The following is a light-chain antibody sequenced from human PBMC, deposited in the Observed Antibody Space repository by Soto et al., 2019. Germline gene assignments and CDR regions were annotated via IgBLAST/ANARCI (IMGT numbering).Light chain of an antibody. Sequence: QSALTQPPSASGSPGQSVTISCTGTSSDVGAYNSVSWYQQHPGKAPRLMIYEVNKRPSGVPDRFSGSKSGNMASLTVSGLQAEDEADYYCNSHGGSNNFSLFGGGTKLTVL. J-gene: IGLJ3*02. CDR1: SSDVGAYNS. CDR2: EVN. V-gene: IGLV2-8*01. CDR3: NSHGGSNNFSL.